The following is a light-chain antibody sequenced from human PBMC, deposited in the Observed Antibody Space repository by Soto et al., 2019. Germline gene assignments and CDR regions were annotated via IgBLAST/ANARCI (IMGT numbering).Light chain of an antibody. CDR3: QQAKSFPLT. V-gene: IGKV1D-12*01. Sequence: DIQMTQSPSTVSESXGDRVPIPXXASQSISSWLAWYQQKPGKAPKLLIYDASSLESGVPSRFSGSGSATDFTLTINSLQPEDFATYYCQQAKSFPLTFGQGTRLENK. CDR2: DAS. CDR1: QSISSW. J-gene: IGKJ5*01.